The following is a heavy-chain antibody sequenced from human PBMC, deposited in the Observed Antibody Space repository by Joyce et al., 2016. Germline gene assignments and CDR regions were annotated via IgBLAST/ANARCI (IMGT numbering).Heavy chain of an antibody. J-gene: IGHJ3*02. CDR1: GGSHSGFY. D-gene: IGHD2-21*01. CDR3: ARGVCVGASCHGAVNI. V-gene: IGHV4-34*01. CDR2: INHSGDT. Sequence: QVQLQQWGAGLLKPSETLSLTCGCDGGSHSGFYWSWIRQPPGKGLQWLGEINHSGDTNYSPSHKSRLTSSLDTSKTEVSLRLRSVTAADTSIYYCARGVCVGASCHGAVNIWGQGTMVTVSS.